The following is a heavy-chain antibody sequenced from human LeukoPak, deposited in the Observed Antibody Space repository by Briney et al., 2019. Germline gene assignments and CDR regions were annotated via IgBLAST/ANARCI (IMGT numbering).Heavy chain of an antibody. V-gene: IGHV3-74*01. CDR2: INSAGSST. CDR3: ARDLDRYYFDY. J-gene: IGHJ4*02. CDR1: GFTFSNYA. Sequence: GGSLRLSCAASGFTFSNYAMHWVRQAPGKGLVWVSRINSAGSSTTYADSVKGRFTISRDNAKNTLYLQMNSLRAEDTAVYYCARDLDRYYFDYWGQGTLVTVSS.